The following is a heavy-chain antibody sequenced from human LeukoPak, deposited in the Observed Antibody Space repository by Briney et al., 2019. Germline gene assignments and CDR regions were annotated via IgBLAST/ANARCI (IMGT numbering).Heavy chain of an antibody. Sequence: ASVKVSCKASGYTFTSYGISWVRQAPGHGLEWMGWISVYNGNTNYAQKLQGRVTMTTDTSTNTAYMELRSLRSDDTAVYYCARDTYYYDSSGYSDAFDIWGQGSMVTVSS. J-gene: IGHJ3*02. D-gene: IGHD3-22*01. CDR3: ARDTYYYDSSGYSDAFDI. CDR2: ISVYNGNT. V-gene: IGHV1-18*01. CDR1: GYTFTSYG.